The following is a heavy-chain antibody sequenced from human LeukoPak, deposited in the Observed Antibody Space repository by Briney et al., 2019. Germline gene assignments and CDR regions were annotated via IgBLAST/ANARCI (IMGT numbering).Heavy chain of an antibody. CDR1: GFTFSNYA. D-gene: IGHD2-15*01. V-gene: IGHV3-64*01. J-gene: IGHJ3*02. CDR3: ARDLRIVVVVAAAFDI. CDR2: ISNDGGST. Sequence: PGGSLRLSCAASGFTFSNYAMHWVPQAPGKGLEYVSAISNDGGSTYYASSVKGRFTISRDNSKNMLYLQMGSLRAEDMAVYYCARDLRIVVVVAAAFDIWGQGTMVTVSS.